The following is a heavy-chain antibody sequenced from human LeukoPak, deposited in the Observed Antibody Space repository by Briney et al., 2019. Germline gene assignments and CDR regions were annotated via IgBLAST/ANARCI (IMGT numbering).Heavy chain of an antibody. V-gene: IGHV3-23*01. CDR3: AKRGGYCTGGSSYSYYFDY. D-gene: IGHD2-15*01. CDR1: GFTFSSYA. CDR2: ISGSGGST. J-gene: IGHJ4*02. Sequence: GGSLRLSCAASGFTFSSYAMSWVRQAPGKGLEWVSIISGSGGSTYYADSVKGRFTISRDNSKNTLYLQMNSLRAEDTAVYYCAKRGGYCTGGSSYSYYFDYWGQGTLVTVSS.